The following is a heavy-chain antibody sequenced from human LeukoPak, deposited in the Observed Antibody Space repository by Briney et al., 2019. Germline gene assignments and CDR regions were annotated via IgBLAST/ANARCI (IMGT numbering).Heavy chain of an antibody. CDR2: INKDGGEK. CDR3: VKDSPPRYSGSPPAY. D-gene: IGHD1-26*01. Sequence: GGSLRLSCVASGFPFSSYWMTWVRQAPGKGPEWVANINKDGGEKYYVDSVKGRFTISRDNAKNSLYLQMNSLRADDTAVYYCVKDSPPRYSGSPPAYWGQGTLVTVSS. CDR1: GFPFSSYW. V-gene: IGHV3-7*03. J-gene: IGHJ4*02.